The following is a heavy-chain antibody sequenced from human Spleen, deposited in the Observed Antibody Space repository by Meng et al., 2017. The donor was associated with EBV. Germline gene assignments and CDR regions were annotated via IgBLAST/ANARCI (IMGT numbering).Heavy chain of an antibody. CDR3: ARQGRSDYYDSSGSDY. D-gene: IGHD3-22*01. J-gene: IGHJ4*02. Sequence: VPSGSELNKPGAQVKVSCRASGYTLTNHDMNWVRQAHGQGLEWMEWTNTNTGNPTYAQGFTGRFVFSLDTSVSTAYLQISSLKAEDTAVYYCARQGRSDYYDSSGSDYWGQGTLVTVSS. CDR2: TNTNTGNP. V-gene: IGHV7-4-1*02. CDR1: GYTLTNHD.